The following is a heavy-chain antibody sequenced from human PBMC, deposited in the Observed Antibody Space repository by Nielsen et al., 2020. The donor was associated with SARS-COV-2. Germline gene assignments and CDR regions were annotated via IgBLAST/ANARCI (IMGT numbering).Heavy chain of an antibody. J-gene: IGHJ6*02. CDR3: TRADIVAPIGRATQVHV. CDR1: GFTFGDYA. Sequence: GESLKISCTASGFTFGDYAMSWVRQAPGKGLEWVGFIRSKAYGGTTEYAASVKGRFTISRDDSKSIAYLQMNSLKTEDTAVYYCTRADIVAPIGRATQVHVWGQGTTVTVSS. CDR2: IRSKAYGGTT. V-gene: IGHV3-49*04. D-gene: IGHD5-12*01.